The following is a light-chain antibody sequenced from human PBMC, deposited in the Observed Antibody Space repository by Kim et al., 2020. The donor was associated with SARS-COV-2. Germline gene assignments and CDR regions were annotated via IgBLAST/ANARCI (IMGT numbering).Light chain of an antibody. CDR1: PSDIGSHH. J-gene: IGLJ2*01. CDR3: TAWDDSLSGLV. V-gene: IGLV1-47*01. CDR2: RTN. Sequence: GQSVTISCPGRPSDIGSHHVYWFQQLPGTAPKLLIYRTNQRPSGVPDRFSGSKSGTSASLAISGLRSEDEADYYCTAWDDSLSGLVFGGGTQLTVL.